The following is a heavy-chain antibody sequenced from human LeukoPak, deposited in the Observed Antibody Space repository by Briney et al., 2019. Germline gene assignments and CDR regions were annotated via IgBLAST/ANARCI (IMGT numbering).Heavy chain of an antibody. V-gene: IGHV5-51*01. CDR3: ASAVAGTAFDY. CDR2: IYPGDSDT. J-gene: IGHJ4*02. D-gene: IGHD6-19*01. CDR1: GYSFTSYW. Sequence: GESLEIYCKASGYSFTSYWIGWVRQMPGQGPEWMGIIYPGDSDTRYSPSFQGQVTISADKSISTAYLQWSSLKASDTAMYYCASAVAGTAFDYWGEGTMVSVSS.